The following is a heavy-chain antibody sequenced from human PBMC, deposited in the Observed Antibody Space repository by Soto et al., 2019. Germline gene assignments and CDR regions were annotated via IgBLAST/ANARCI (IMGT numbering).Heavy chain of an antibody. V-gene: IGHV3-23*01. Sequence: EVNLLESGGGLLQPGGSLRLSCVASGFSFTSYAMAWVRQAPGMGLEWVCTVTLSGDYTYYADPVKGRFTLSRDNSKNSVYLQLSSLGADDQAVYYCASVGYGDLAQWGQGTWVTVSS. CDR3: ASVGYGDLAQ. J-gene: IGHJ4*02. CDR1: GFSFTSYA. CDR2: VTLSGDYT. D-gene: IGHD4-17*01.